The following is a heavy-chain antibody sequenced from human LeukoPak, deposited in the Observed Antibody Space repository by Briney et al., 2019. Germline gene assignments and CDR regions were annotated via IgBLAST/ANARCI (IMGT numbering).Heavy chain of an antibody. J-gene: IGHJ6*03. Sequence: SETLSLTCTVSGGSISSYYWGWIRQPPGKGLEWIGSIYYSGSTYYNPSLKSRGTISVDTSKNQFSLKLSSVTAADTAVYYCATLPHNYYYYYYMDVWGKGTTVTVSS. CDR2: IYYSGST. CDR1: GGSISSYY. V-gene: IGHV4-39*07. CDR3: ATLPHNYYYYYYMDV. D-gene: IGHD1-26*01.